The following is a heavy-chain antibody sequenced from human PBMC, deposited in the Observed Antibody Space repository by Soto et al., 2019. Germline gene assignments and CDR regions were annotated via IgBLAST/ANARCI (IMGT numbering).Heavy chain of an antibody. V-gene: IGHV4-31*03. CDR3: ARENYDSIGWRDH. CDR1: VGSIRNGGYY. J-gene: IGHJ4*02. CDR2: VYYSGST. Sequence: QERLQESGPGLVKPSQTLSLTCTVSVGSIRNGGYYWTWIRQHPGKGMEWIGYVYYSGSTYYNPSLKRRVTNSIHTSKYSFPQKRSYVAAADTAVYYCARENYDSIGWRDHWGQGTLVTVPS. D-gene: IGHD3-22*01.